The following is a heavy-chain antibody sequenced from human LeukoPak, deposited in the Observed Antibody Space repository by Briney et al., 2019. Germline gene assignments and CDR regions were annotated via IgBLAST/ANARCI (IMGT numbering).Heavy chain of an antibody. Sequence: GGSLKLSCAASGFTSSGSAMHWVRQASGKGLEWVGRIRSKANSYATAYAASVKGRFTISRDDSKNTAYLQMNSLKTEDTAVYYCTRRAWGGYYGMDVWGKGTTVTVSS. D-gene: IGHD3-10*01. CDR2: IRSKANSYAT. CDR3: TRRAWGGYYGMDV. V-gene: IGHV3-73*01. J-gene: IGHJ6*04. CDR1: GFTSSGSA.